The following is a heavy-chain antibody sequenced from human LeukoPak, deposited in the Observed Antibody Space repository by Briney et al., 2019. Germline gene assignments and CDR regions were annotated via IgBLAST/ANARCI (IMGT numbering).Heavy chain of an antibody. V-gene: IGHV1-2*02. CDR3: ARGLTYYYDSSGYRATND. CDR2: INPNSGGT. J-gene: IGHJ4*02. CDR1: GGTFSSYA. D-gene: IGHD3-22*01. Sequence: ASVKVSCKASGGTFSSYAISWVRQAPGQGLEWMGWINPNSGGTNYAQKFQGRVTMTRDTSISTAYMGLSRLRSDDTAVYYCARGLTYYYDSSGYRATNDWGQGTLVTVSS.